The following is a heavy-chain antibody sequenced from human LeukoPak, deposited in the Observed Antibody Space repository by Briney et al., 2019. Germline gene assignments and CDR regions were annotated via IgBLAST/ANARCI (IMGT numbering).Heavy chain of an antibody. CDR1: GFTFSSYT. J-gene: IGHJ2*01. D-gene: IGHD4-17*01. CDR2: IRGSGDST. V-gene: IGHV3-23*01. Sequence: GGSLRLSCAASGFTFSSYTMTWVRRAPGKGLEWVSAIRGSGDSTYYADSVKGRFTISRDNSKNTLFLQMSSLRVEDTAVYYCAKGGGDYPHWYFDLWGRGTLVTVSS. CDR3: AKGGGDYPHWYFDL.